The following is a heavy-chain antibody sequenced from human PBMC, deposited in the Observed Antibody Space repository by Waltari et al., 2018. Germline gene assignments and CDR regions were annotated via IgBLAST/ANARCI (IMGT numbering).Heavy chain of an antibody. CDR3: ARGPGFWSGYGDFDY. V-gene: IGHV1-8*03. Sequence: QVQLVQSGAEVKKPGSSVKVSCKASGGTFSSYAISWVRQATGQGLEWMGWMNPNSGNTGYAQKFQGRVTITRNTSISTAYMELSSLRSEDTAVYYCARGPGFWSGYGDFDYWGQGTLVTVSS. CDR1: GGTFSSYA. CDR2: MNPNSGNT. D-gene: IGHD3-3*01. J-gene: IGHJ4*02.